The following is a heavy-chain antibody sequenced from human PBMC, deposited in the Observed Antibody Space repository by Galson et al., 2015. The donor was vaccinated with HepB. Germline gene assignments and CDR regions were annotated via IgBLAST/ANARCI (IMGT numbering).Heavy chain of an antibody. Sequence: SLRLSCAASGFTFSSYGMHWVRQAPGKGLEWVAVISYDGSNKYYADSVKGRFTISRDNSKNTLYLQMNSLRAEDTAVYYCAKLVRIAAAGPFDYWGQGTLVTVSS. CDR2: ISYDGSNK. V-gene: IGHV3-30*18. D-gene: IGHD6-13*01. J-gene: IGHJ4*02. CDR1: GFTFSSYG. CDR3: AKLVRIAAAGPFDY.